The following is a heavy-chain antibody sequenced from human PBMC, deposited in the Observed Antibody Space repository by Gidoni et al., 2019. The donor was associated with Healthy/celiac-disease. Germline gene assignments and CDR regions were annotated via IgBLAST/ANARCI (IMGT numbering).Heavy chain of an antibody. V-gene: IGHV1-8*01. J-gene: IGHJ4*02. Sequence: QVQLVQSGAEVKKPGASVKVSCKASGDTFTSYDINWVRQATGQGLEWMGWMNPNSVNTGYAQKFQGRVTMTRNTSISTAYMELSSLSSEDTAVYYCARAVTMVRGAPGYWGQGTLFTVSS. CDR3: ARAVTMVRGAPGY. CDR2: MNPNSVNT. D-gene: IGHD3-10*01. CDR1: GDTFTSYD.